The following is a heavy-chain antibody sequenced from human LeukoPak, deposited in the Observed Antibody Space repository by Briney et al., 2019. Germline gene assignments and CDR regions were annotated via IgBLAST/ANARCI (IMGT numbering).Heavy chain of an antibody. V-gene: IGHV3-23*01. D-gene: IGHD1-1*01. Sequence: PGGSLRLSCAASGFSFSNHAMSWVRQAPGKGLEWVSGVSASGAGTYSEDSVKGRFIISRDNSKNTVFLQMNSLRVEDTAVYYCARQHTAWYVDYWGQGILVTVSS. CDR1: GFSFSNHA. J-gene: IGHJ4*02. CDR3: ARQHTAWYVDY. CDR2: VSASGAGT.